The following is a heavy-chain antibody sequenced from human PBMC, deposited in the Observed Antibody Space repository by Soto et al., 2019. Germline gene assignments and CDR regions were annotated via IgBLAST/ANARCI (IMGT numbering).Heavy chain of an antibody. J-gene: IGHJ6*03. Sequence: ASVKVSCKVSGYTLTELSMHWVRQAPGKGLEWMGGFDPEDGETIYAQKFQGRVTMTEDTSTDTAYMELSSLRSEDTAVYYCATALGYCSSTSCYDDHYYYYMDVWGKGTTVTVSS. CDR3: ATALGYCSSTSCYDDHYYYYMDV. D-gene: IGHD2-2*01. CDR2: FDPEDGET. V-gene: IGHV1-24*01. CDR1: GYTLTELS.